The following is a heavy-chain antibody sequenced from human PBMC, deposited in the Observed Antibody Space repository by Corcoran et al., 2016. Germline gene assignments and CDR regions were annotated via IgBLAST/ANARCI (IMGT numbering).Heavy chain of an antibody. Sequence: QVQLVQSGAEVKKPGASVKVSCKASGYTFTSYAMHWVRQAPGQRLEWMGWINAGNGNTKYSRKFQGRVTITRDTSASTAYMELSSLRSEDKDVYYCARVRGGGNFDYWGQGTLVTVSS. CDR3: ARVRGGGNFDY. CDR2: INAGNGNT. CDR1: GYTFTSYA. V-gene: IGHV1-3*01. J-gene: IGHJ4*02.